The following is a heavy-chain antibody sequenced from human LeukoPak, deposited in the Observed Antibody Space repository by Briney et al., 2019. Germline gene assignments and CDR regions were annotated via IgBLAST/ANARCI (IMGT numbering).Heavy chain of an antibody. D-gene: IGHD7-27*01. CDR2: ISSSSKTI. CDR3: TRSTGDRSFFDY. Sequence: GGSLRLSCAASGFTFSSYDIMWVRQAPGKGLEWVSYISSSSKTIYYADSVKGRFTISRDNAKNTLYLQMSSLRAEDTAVYYCTRSTGDRSFFDYWGQGTLVTVSS. CDR1: GFTFSSYD. J-gene: IGHJ4*02. V-gene: IGHV3-48*04.